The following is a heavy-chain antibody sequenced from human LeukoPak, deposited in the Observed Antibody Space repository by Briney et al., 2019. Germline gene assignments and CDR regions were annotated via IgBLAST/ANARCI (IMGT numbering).Heavy chain of an antibody. CDR1: GSTFSSYA. CDR3: ARGQRITIFGVVIPDAFDI. Sequence: SVKVSCKASGSTFSSYAISWVRQAPGQGLEWMGGIIPIFGTANYAQKFQGRVTITTDESTSTAYMELSSLRSEDTAVYYCARGQRITIFGVVIPDAFDIWGQGTMVTVSS. V-gene: IGHV1-69*05. J-gene: IGHJ3*02. CDR2: IIPIFGTA. D-gene: IGHD3-3*01.